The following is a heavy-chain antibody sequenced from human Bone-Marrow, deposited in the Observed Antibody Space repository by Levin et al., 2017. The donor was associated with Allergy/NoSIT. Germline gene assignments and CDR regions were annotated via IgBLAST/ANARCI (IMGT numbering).Heavy chain of an antibody. V-gene: IGHV3-21*01. CDR1: GILFSSYD. Sequence: GGSLRLSCAASGILFSSYDMNWVRQAPGKGLEWVSSISAGGNYIYYADSVKGRFTISRDNAQNSLFLQMNSLRAENTAVYYGASWAMYQYDRSAFDDFYYAMDVWGQGTTVTVSS. J-gene: IGHJ6*02. CDR3: ASWAMYQYDRSAFDDFYYAMDV. CDR2: ISAGGNYI. D-gene: IGHD3-22*01.